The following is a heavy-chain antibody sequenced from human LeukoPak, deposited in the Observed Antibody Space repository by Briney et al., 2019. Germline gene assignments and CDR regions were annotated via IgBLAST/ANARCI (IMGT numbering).Heavy chain of an antibody. D-gene: IGHD5-24*01. J-gene: IGHJ4*02. Sequence: SETLSLTCTVSGGSISSYYWSWIRQPPGKGLEWIGYFYYSGNTNYNPSLKSRVTISVDASKNQFSLRLSSVTAADTAVYYCARGPRRWLQLWWGQGTLVTVSS. CDR2: FYYSGNT. CDR3: ARGPRRWLQLW. V-gene: IGHV4-59*01. CDR1: GGSISSYY.